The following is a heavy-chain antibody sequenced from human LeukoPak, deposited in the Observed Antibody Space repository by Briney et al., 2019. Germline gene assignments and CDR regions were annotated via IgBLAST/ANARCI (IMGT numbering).Heavy chain of an antibody. V-gene: IGHV1-2*02. CDR3: ARGGYVIVRDWFDP. D-gene: IGHD3-16*01. Sequence: ASVKVSCKASRYTLTGYYMHWVRQASGQGLEWMGCINPNSGDKKYAQKFQGRVTMTRDTSMNTAYMELSRLRSDDTAIYYCARGGYVIVRDWFDPWGQGTLVTLSS. CDR1: RYTLTGYY. J-gene: IGHJ5*02. CDR2: INPNSGDK.